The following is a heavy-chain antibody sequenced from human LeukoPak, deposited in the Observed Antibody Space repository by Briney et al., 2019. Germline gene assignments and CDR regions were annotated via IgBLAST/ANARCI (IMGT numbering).Heavy chain of an antibody. V-gene: IGHV3-11*04. D-gene: IGHD5-18*01. J-gene: IGHJ4*02. CDR1: GFTFSDYY. Sequence: GGSLRLSCAASGFTFSDYYMSWIRQAPGKGLEWVSYIGSSGSTIYYADSVKGRFTISRDNAKNSLYLQMNSLRAEDTAVYYCARADWDTAMIDYWGQGTLVTVSS. CDR2: IGSSGSTI. CDR3: ARADWDTAMIDY.